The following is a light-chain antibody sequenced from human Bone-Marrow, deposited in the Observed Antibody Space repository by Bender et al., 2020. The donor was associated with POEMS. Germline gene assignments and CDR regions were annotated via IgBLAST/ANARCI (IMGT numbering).Light chain of an antibody. J-gene: IGLJ2*01. CDR3: SSYTSRTTLV. Sequence: QSALTQPASVSGSPGQSITISCTGASSDVGTYNLVSWYQQHPGEAPKLIIYEVSKRPSRVSNLFSTSKSGNTASLTISGLQAEDEADYDCSSYTSRTTLVFGGGTKLTVL. V-gene: IGLV2-14*02. CDR2: EVS. CDR1: SSDVGTYNL.